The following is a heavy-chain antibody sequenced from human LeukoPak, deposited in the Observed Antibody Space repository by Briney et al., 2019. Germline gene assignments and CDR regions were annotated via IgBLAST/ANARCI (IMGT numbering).Heavy chain of an antibody. D-gene: IGHD6-25*01. CDR2: IYNSGST. CDR3: GFSEGDF. CDR1: GGSISTYY. V-gene: IGHV4-59*08. Sequence: SETLSLTCTVSGGSISTYYWSWIRQPPGKGLEWIGHIYNSGSTNYNPSLESRLTMSIDTSKNQFSLKLNSVTAADTAMYFCGFSEGDFWGQGALVTVSS. J-gene: IGHJ4*02.